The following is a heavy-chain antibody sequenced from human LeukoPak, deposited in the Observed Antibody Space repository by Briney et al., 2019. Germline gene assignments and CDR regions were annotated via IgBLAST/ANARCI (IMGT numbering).Heavy chain of an antibody. V-gene: IGHV4-30-2*01. CDR3: ARSFADPMVRGVLDY. CDR2: IYHSGST. D-gene: IGHD3-10*01. Sequence: SETLSLTCTVSGGSISSGGYYWSWIRQPPGKGLEWIGYIYHSGSTYYNPSLKSRVTISVDRSKNQFSLKLSSVTAADTAVYYCARSFADPMVRGVLDYWGQGTLVTVSS. J-gene: IGHJ4*02. CDR1: GGSISSGGYY.